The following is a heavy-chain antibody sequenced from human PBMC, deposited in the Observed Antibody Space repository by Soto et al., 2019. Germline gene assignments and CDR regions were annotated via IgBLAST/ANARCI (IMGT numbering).Heavy chain of an antibody. V-gene: IGHV3-74*01. CDR3: AREGYDFWSGYLPNAYYYYMDV. Sequence: GGSLRLSCAASGFTFSSYWMHWVRQAPGKGLVWVSRINSDGSSTSYADSVKGRFTISRDNAKNTLYLQMNSLRAEDTAVYYCAREGYDFWSGYLPNAYYYYMDVWGKGTTVTVSS. D-gene: IGHD3-3*01. J-gene: IGHJ6*03. CDR1: GFTFSSYW. CDR2: INSDGSST.